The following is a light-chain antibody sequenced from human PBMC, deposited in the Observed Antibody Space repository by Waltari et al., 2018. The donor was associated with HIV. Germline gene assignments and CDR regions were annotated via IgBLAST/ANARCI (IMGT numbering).Light chain of an antibody. J-gene: IGLJ2*01. Sequence: QSVLTQPPSVSAAPGQKVPISCSGSTSNIGNNYVSWYQQLPGTAPKLLIYDNTKRPSGIPDRFSGAKSGTSATLDITGLQTGDEADYYCGTWDSSLSAPLFGGGTKLTVL. CDR3: GTWDSSLSAPL. V-gene: IGLV1-51*01. CDR1: TSNIGNNY. CDR2: DNT.